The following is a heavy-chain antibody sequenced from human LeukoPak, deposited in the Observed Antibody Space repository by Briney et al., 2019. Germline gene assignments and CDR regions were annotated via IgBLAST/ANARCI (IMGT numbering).Heavy chain of an antibody. CDR3: AKDGTGCRGDCYSDY. V-gene: IGHV3-23*01. J-gene: IGHJ4*02. CDR2: ITYSSGNT. Sequence: GGSLRLSCAASGFTFSAYGMSWFRQAPGKGLEWVSAITYSSGNTYYADSVKGRFTISRDNSKNTLYLQMNSLRVEDTALYYCAKDGTGCRGDCYSDYWGQGTLVTVS. D-gene: IGHD2-21*02. CDR1: GFTFSAYG.